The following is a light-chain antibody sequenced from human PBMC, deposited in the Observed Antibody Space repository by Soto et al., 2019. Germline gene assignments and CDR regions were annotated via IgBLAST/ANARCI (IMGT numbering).Light chain of an antibody. CDR1: QSVSRN. CDR3: QQYNNWPQT. V-gene: IGKV3-15*01. Sequence: EIVMTQSPATLSVSPGERATLSCRASQSVSRNLAWYQQKPGQAPRLLIYGASTRATGIPARFSGSGSGTEFTLTISSPQSEDFAVYYCQQYNNWPQTFGQGTKVEIK. J-gene: IGKJ1*01. CDR2: GAS.